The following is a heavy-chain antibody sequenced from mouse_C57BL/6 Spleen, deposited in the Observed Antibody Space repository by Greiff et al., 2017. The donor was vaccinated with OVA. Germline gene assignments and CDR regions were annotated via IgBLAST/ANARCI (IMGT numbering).Heavy chain of an antibody. V-gene: IGHV1-64*01. CDR1: GYTFTSYW. Sequence: QVQLQQPGAELVKPGASVKLSCKASGYTFTSYWMHWVKQRPGQGLEWIGMIHPNSGSTNYNEKFKSKATLTVDKSSSTAYMQLSSLTSEDSAVYYCARSHLLLRYYYFDYWGQGTTLTVSS. J-gene: IGHJ2*01. D-gene: IGHD1-1*01. CDR2: IHPNSGST. CDR3: ARSHLLLRYYYFDY.